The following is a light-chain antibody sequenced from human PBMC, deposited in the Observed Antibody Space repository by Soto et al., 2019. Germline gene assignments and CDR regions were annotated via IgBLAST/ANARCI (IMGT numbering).Light chain of an antibody. CDR3: QQRSNWQVT. CDR2: DAS. Sequence: EIVLTQSPATLSLSPGERATLSCRASQSVSSYLAWYQQKPGQPPRLLIYDASNRATGIPARFSGSGSGTDFTLTISSLEPEDFAVYYCQQRSNWQVTFGQGRRLE. V-gene: IGKV3-11*01. J-gene: IGKJ5*01. CDR1: QSVSSY.